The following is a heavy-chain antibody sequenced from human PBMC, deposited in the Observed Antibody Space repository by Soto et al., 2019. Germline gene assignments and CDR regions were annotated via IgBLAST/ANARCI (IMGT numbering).Heavy chain of an antibody. CDR1: GLTFNIYA. Sequence: EVQLLESGGDLIQPGGYLRLSCAASGLTFNIYAMTWVRQAPGKGLEWVSAISRYGDITYYADSVEGRFTISRDNSKNALYLQMNSLTAEDTAVYYCAKDRYLDHDSRGYLFDNWGQGTLVTVSS. D-gene: IGHD3-22*01. V-gene: IGHV3-23*01. CDR2: ISRYGDIT. CDR3: AKDRYLDHDSRGYLFDN. J-gene: IGHJ4*02.